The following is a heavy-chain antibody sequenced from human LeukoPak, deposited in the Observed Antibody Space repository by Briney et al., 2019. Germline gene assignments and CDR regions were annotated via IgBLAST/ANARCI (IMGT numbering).Heavy chain of an antibody. Sequence: PGGSLRLSCAASGFTFNSYSLNWVRQAPGKGLEWVSSISSSGTYMYYADSVKGRFTISRDNAKNSLYLQMNSLRAEDTAVYYCARAGDNSSPAYYFDYWGQGTLVTVSS. J-gene: IGHJ4*02. V-gene: IGHV3-21*01. CDR3: ARAGDNSSPAYYFDY. D-gene: IGHD6-6*01. CDR1: GFTFNSYS. CDR2: ISSSGTYM.